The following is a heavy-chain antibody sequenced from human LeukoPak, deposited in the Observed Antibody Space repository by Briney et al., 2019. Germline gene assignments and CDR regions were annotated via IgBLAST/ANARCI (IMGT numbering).Heavy chain of an antibody. CDR3: ARQRGSGCLDY. V-gene: IGHV3-7*01. CDR1: RFTFSNYW. Sequence: PGGSLRPSCAASRFTFSNYWTSWVRPAPGKGREWDANIKQDGSETYYMGSVKGRFTISRDKAKNSLSVQMNSLRAEDRGVYYCARQRGSGCLDYWGQGNLVPVSS. CDR2: IKQDGSET. D-gene: IGHD6-19*01. J-gene: IGHJ4*02.